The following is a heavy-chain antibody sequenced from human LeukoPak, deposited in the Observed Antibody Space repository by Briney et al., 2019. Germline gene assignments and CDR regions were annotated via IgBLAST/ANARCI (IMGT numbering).Heavy chain of an antibody. D-gene: IGHD6-6*01. J-gene: IGHJ4*02. Sequence: GGSLRLSCAASGFTFNSYDMSWVRQAPGKGLEWVSGISGSGGSTYYADPVKGRFTISRGNSKNTLFLQMNNLRAEDTALYYCAKPRTSYSSSSTPPGPVDYWGQGTLVTVSS. V-gene: IGHV3-23*01. CDR3: AKPRTSYSSSSTPPGPVDY. CDR2: ISGSGGST. CDR1: GFTFNSYD.